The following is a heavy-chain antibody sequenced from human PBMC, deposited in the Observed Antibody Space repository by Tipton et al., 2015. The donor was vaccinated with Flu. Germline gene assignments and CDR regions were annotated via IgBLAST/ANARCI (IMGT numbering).Heavy chain of an antibody. CDR1: GFTFSIYA. CDR3: AKVIPELVAGLDY. J-gene: IGHJ4*02. V-gene: IGHV3-23*01. Sequence: SLRLSCAASGFTFSIYAMSWVRQAPGKGLEWVSSISSGGGKTYFADSVKGRFTISRDNFKNTLFLQMNSLRAEDTALYYCAKVIPELVAGLDYWGQGTLVTVSS. CDR2: ISSGGGKT. D-gene: IGHD6-19*01.